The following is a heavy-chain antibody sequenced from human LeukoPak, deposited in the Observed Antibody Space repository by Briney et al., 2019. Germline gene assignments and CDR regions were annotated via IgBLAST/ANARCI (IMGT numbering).Heavy chain of an antibody. J-gene: IGHJ4*02. Sequence: SETLSLTCTVSGGSISSSSYYWGWIRQPPGKGLEWIGSIYYSGSTYYNPSLKSRVTISVDTSKNQFSLKLGSVTAADTAVYYCARGAWWPESPADYWGQGTLVTVSS. CDR3: ARGAWWPESPADY. D-gene: IGHD1-26*01. V-gene: IGHV4-39*07. CDR1: GGSISSSSYY. CDR2: IYYSGST.